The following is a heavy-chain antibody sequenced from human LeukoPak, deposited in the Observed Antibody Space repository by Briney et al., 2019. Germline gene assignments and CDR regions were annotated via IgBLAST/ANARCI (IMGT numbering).Heavy chain of an antibody. D-gene: IGHD5-18*01. V-gene: IGHV3-21*01. CDR3: ARNKKGDRYTYGHDY. Sequence: GGSLRLSCAASGFTFSRYSMNWVRQAPGKGLEWVSSISSSSNYIYYADSVKGRFTISRDNAKNSLYLQMNSLRAEDTAVYYCARNKKGDRYTYGHDYWGQGTLVTVSS. CDR2: ISSSSNYI. J-gene: IGHJ4*02. CDR1: GFTFSRYS.